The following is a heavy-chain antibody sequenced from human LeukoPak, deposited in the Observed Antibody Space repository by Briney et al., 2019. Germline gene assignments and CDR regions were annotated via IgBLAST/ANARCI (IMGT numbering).Heavy chain of an antibody. V-gene: IGHV1-69*05. D-gene: IGHD2-8*01. CDR3: ARAPTYANWFDP. CDR2: IIPIFGTA. Sequence: SVTVSFKAAGGTFSSCAISWVRQAPAPGLEWMGRIIPIFGTANYAHKFQGRGTITTDESTSKAYMELSSLRSEDTAVYYCARAPTYANWFDPWGQGTLVTVSS. J-gene: IGHJ5*02. CDR1: GGTFSSCA.